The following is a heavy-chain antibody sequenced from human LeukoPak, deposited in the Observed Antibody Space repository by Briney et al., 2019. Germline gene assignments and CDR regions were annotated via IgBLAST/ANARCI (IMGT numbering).Heavy chain of an antibody. CDR1: GYTFTSYD. Sequence: ASVTVSCTASGYTFTSYDINWVRQAPGQGLEWMGWMNPNSGNTGYAQKFQGRVTMTRNTSISTAYMELSSLRSEDTAVYYCARGPLLWFGTHYYYMDVWGKGTTVTVSS. J-gene: IGHJ6*03. CDR3: ARGPLLWFGTHYYYMDV. V-gene: IGHV1-8*01. D-gene: IGHD3-10*01. CDR2: MNPNSGNT.